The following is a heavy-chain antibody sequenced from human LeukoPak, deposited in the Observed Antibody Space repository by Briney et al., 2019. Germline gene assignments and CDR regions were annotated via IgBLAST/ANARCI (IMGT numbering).Heavy chain of an antibody. Sequence: TPSETLSLTCTVSGGSISSYYWSRIRQPPGKGLEWIGYIYYSGSTNYNPSLKSRVTISVDTSKNQFSLKLSSVTAADAAVYYCARDRSGEIAGNRDDAFDIWGQGTMATVSS. V-gene: IGHV4-59*01. D-gene: IGHD6-13*01. J-gene: IGHJ3*02. CDR1: GGSISSYY. CDR2: IYYSGST. CDR3: ARDRSGEIAGNRDDAFDI.